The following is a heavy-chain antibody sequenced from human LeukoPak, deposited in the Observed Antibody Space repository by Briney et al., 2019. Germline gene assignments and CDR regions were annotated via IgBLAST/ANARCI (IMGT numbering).Heavy chain of an antibody. CDR2: IKNKADGGTT. Sequence: GGSLRLSCAASGLTFSNAWMTWVRQAPGKGPEWVGHIKNKADGGTTDYAAPVKGRFMISRDDSKNTVYLQMNSLKTEDTAVYYCTTVDWYYYDSSGYYTGDYWGQGTLVTVSS. D-gene: IGHD3-22*01. J-gene: IGHJ4*02. CDR3: TTVDWYYYDSSGYYTGDY. CDR1: GLTFSNAW. V-gene: IGHV3-15*05.